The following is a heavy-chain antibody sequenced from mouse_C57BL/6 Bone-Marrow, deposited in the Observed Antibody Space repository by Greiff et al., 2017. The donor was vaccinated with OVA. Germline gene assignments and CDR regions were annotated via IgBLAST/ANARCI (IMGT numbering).Heavy chain of an antibody. D-gene: IGHD1-1*01. Sequence: VQLQQSGAELMKPGASVKLSCKATGYTFTGYWIEWVKQRPGHGLEWIGEILPGSGSTNYNEKFKGKATFTADTSSNTAYMQLSSLTTEDSAIYYCARKMGYYYGSSRYFDYWGQGTTLTVSS. CDR2: ILPGSGST. V-gene: IGHV1-9*01. J-gene: IGHJ2*01. CDR3: ARKMGYYYGSSRYFDY. CDR1: GYTFTGYW.